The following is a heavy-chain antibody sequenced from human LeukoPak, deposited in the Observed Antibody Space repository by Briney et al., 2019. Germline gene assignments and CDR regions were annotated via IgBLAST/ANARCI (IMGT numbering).Heavy chain of an antibody. Sequence: SETLSLTCAVYGGSFSGYYWGWIRQPPGKGLEWIGSIYHSGSTYYNPSLKSRVTISVDTSKNQFSLKLSSVTAADTAVYYCARDSSNYYYYYMDVWGKGTTVTVSS. CDR3: ARDSSNYYYYYMDV. J-gene: IGHJ6*03. CDR1: GGSFSGYY. D-gene: IGHD6-19*01. V-gene: IGHV4-38-2*02. CDR2: IYHSGST.